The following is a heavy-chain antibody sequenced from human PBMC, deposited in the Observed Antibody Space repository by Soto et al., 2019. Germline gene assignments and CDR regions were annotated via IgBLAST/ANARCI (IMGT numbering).Heavy chain of an antibody. CDR3: ARVVHYYGSGSYYDY. CDR1: GFTVSSNY. V-gene: IGHV3-53*01. J-gene: IGHJ4*02. D-gene: IGHD3-10*01. CDR2: IYSGGST. Sequence: GGSLRLSCAASGFTVSSNYMSWVRRAPGKGLEWVSVIYSGGSTYYADSVKGRFTISRDNSKNTLYLQMNSLRAEDTAVYYCARVVHYYGSGSYYDYWGQGTLVTVSS.